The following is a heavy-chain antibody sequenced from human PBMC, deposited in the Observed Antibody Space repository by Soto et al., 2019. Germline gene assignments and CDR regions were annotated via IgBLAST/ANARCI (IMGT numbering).Heavy chain of an antibody. CDR1: GFTFSSYA. J-gene: IGHJ4*02. CDR3: ARGGTSMILVAAFYY. V-gene: IGHV3-23*01. CDR2: ISGSGGST. Sequence: EVQLLESGGGLVQPGGSLRLSCAASGFTFSSYAMSWVRQAPGKGLEWVSAISGSGGSTYYADSVKGRFTISRDNSKNTLYLQMHSLRAEDTAVYYCARGGTSMILVAAFYYWGQGSLVTVS. D-gene: IGHD3-22*01.